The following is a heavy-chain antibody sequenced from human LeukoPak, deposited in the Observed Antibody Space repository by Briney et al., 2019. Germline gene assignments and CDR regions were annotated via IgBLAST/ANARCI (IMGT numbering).Heavy chain of an antibody. V-gene: IGHV4-30-4*01. D-gene: IGHD3-9*01. CDR2: IYYSGST. CDR3: GKPGHNYGYYKEA. J-gene: IGHJ5*01. Sequence: SQTLSLTCNVSGGSISSGDFYWSWMRQPPGKGLEWIVYIYYSGSTSYNPSLKSRVTMSLDTSKTPFSVKLSSVTAAATAVYYWGKPGHNYGYYKEAWGQGTMVTVSS. CDR1: GGSISSGDFY.